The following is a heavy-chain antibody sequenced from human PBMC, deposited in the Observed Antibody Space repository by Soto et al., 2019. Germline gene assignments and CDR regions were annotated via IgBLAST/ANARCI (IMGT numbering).Heavy chain of an antibody. CDR2: IYYSGST. V-gene: IGHV4-30-4*01. Sequence: QVQLQESGPGLVKPSQTQSLTCTVSGGSISSGDYYWSWIRQPPGKGLEWIGYIYYSGSTYYNPSLKSRVTISVDTSKNQFSLKLSSVTAADTAVYYCARDRSHYYGSGSDNAFDIWGQGTMVTVSS. J-gene: IGHJ3*02. CDR3: ARDRSHYYGSGSDNAFDI. CDR1: GGSISSGDYY. D-gene: IGHD3-10*01.